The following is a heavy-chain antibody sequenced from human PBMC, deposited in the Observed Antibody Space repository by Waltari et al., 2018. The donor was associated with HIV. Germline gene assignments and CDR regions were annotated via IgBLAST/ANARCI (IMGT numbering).Heavy chain of an antibody. CDR2: IHHSGSY. J-gene: IGHJ4*02. V-gene: IGHV4-38-2*01. CDR3: ARNTYYERSGYDY. CDR1: GYSMNRVSY. D-gene: IGHD3-22*01. Sequence: QVQLQESGPGLVRPSEHLPLTCAVSGYSMNRVSYWGWIRPPPGKGLEWIGTIHHSGSYYYNPSLQSRVTISVDTSNNRFSLKLSSVTAADTAVYYCARNTYYERSGYDYWGQGNLVTVSS.